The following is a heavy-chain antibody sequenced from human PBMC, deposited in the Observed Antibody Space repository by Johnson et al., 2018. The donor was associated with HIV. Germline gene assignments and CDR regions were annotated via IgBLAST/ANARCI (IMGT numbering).Heavy chain of an antibody. Sequence: QMLLVESGGGVVQPGRSLRLSCAASGFTFSSYGMHWVRQAPGKGLEWVAVISYDGSNKYYVDSVKGRFTISRDNAKNSLYLQMNRRRAEDTAVYYCAGVYYDDSSGIDAFEIWGQGTMVTISS. CDR1: GFTFSSYG. J-gene: IGHJ3*02. D-gene: IGHD3-22*01. V-gene: IGHV3-30*03. CDR3: AGVYYDDSSGIDAFEI. CDR2: ISYDGSNK.